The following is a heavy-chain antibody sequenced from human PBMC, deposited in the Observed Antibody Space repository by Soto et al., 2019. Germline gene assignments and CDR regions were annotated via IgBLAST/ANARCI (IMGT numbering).Heavy chain of an antibody. Sequence: EVQLVESGGGLVQPGGSLRLSCVASGFTFRSYSLNWVRQAPGKGLEWISYISSSSGTIYYADSVKGRFTISRDNAENSLYLQMNSLRDDDTAVYYCAREDPWSANADDMDVWVQGTTVTVSS. CDR2: ISSSSGTI. V-gene: IGHV3-48*02. CDR3: AREDPWSANADDMDV. J-gene: IGHJ6*02. CDR1: GFTFRSYS. D-gene: IGHD3-3*01.